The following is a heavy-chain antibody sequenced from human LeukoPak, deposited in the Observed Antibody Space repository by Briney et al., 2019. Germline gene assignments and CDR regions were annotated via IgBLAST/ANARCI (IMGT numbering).Heavy chain of an antibody. V-gene: IGHV3-48*03. CDR2: ISSSGSTV. J-gene: IGHJ6*04. D-gene: IGHD3-10*02. CDR3: AELGITMIGGV. Sequence: GGSLRLSCAASGFTFSSYEMNWVRQAPGKGLEWVSCISSSGSTVYYADSVKGRFTISRDNAKNSLYLQMNSLRAEDTAVYYCAELGITMIGGVWGKGTTVTISS. CDR1: GFTFSSYE.